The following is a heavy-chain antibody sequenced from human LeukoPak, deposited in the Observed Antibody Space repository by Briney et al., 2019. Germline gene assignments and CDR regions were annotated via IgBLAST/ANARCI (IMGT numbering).Heavy chain of an antibody. CDR3: ARLSTATPHAFDI. CDR1: GGSISSSSYY. Sequence: ETLSLTCTVSGGSISSSSYYWGWIRQPPGKGLEWIGSIYYSGSTYYNPSLKSRVTISVDTSKNQSSLKLSSVTAADTAVYYCARLSTATPHAFDIWGQGTMVTVSS. V-gene: IGHV4-39*01. J-gene: IGHJ3*02. D-gene: IGHD4-17*01. CDR2: IYYSGST.